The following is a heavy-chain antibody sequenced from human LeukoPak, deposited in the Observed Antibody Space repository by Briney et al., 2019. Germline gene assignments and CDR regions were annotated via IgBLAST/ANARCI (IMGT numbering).Heavy chain of an antibody. Sequence: SVQVPCKPSGYTFRSHGITWLRQAPAQRREWMGWISSNKGNTNYAQQPQGRVTVTTDTSTSIAYMELRSLRSDDTAVYYCAREGTAGRYYFDYWGQGTLVTVSS. D-gene: IGHD3-10*01. CDR2: ISSNKGNT. CDR1: GYTFRSHG. CDR3: AREGTAGRYYFDY. J-gene: IGHJ4*02. V-gene: IGHV1-18*01.